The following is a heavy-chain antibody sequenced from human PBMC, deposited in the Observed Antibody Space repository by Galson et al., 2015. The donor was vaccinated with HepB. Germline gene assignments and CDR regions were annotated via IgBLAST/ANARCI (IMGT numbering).Heavy chain of an antibody. D-gene: IGHD3-22*01. V-gene: IGHV3-23*01. CDR2: ISGSGGRT. CDR1: GFTFSSYG. J-gene: IGHJ4*02. Sequence: SLRLSCAASGFTFSSYGMSWVRQAPGKGLEWVSGISGSGGRTYYADSVKGRFTISRDNSKNTVYLQMNSLRAEDTAVYYCAKVYYDSSGYRTTSYFDYWGQGTLVTVSS. CDR3: AKVYYDSSGYRTTSYFDY.